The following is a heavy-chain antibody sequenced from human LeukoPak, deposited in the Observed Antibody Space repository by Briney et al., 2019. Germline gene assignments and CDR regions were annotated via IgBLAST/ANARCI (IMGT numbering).Heavy chain of an antibody. J-gene: IGHJ5*02. V-gene: IGHV4-59*01. Sequence: SETLSLTCTVSGGSINSYYWSWIRQPPGKPLEWIGYISYSGSTNYNPSLKSRVTISVDTSKNQFSLKLSSVTAADTAVYYCARGSDILTGYPPWSWFDPWGQGTLVTVSS. CDR2: ISYSGST. CDR1: GGSINSYY. D-gene: IGHD3-9*01. CDR3: ARGSDILTGYPPWSWFDP.